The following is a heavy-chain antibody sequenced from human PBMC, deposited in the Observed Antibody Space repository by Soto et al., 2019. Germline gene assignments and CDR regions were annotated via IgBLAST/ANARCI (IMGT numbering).Heavy chain of an antibody. CDR1: GGSISSSY. CDR3: ARDKYCSGGSCRKNWFDP. CDR2: IYDDGSA. Sequence: SETLSLTCTVSGGSISSSYWSWIRQPPGKGLEWLAYIYDDGSANYNPSLKSRATISLDMSKNQFSLKLTSVTAAETAVYYCARDKYCSGGSCRKNWFDPWGQGTLVTV. V-gene: IGHV4-59*01. D-gene: IGHD2-15*01. J-gene: IGHJ5*02.